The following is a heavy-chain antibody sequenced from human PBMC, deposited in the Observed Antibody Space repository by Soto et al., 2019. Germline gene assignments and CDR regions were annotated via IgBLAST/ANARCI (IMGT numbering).Heavy chain of an antibody. CDR2: LFGSGGGI. CDR1: GFTFSTYA. Sequence: EVQLLESGGGLVQPGGSLRLSCAASGFTFSTYAMRWVRQAPGKGLEWVSGLFGSGGGISYADSVKGRFTISRDNSNNVLYLQMQSLRVEDTADFYCGKDRQPDVRGPFDHWGQGTLVTVSS. D-gene: IGHD3-10*02. CDR3: GKDRQPDVRGPFDH. V-gene: IGHV3-23*01. J-gene: IGHJ4*02.